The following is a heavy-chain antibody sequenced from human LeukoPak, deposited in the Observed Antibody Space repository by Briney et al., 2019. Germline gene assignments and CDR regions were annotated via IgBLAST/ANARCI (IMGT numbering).Heavy chain of an antibody. Sequence: SETLSLTCTVSSYSLSSGYYWVWIGQTPGKELEWIGNGYHSGCTYSNPPLNSRVPISVDVSKNQFSLKLSSVTAADTAVYYCARDLRDWGVRYFDLWARGTLVSVSS. CDR2: GYHSGCT. J-gene: IGHJ2*01. CDR3: ARDLRDWGVRYFDL. CDR1: SYSLSSGYY. V-gene: IGHV4-38-2*02. D-gene: IGHD7-27*01.